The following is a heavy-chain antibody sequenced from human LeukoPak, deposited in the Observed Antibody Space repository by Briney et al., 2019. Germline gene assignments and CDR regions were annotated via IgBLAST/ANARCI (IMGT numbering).Heavy chain of an antibody. D-gene: IGHD3-10*01. CDR3: ARVPSYYYGSGSQY. Sequence: ASVKVSCKASGYTFTGYYMHWVRQAPGQGLEWMGWINPNSGGTNYAQKFQGRVTMTRDTSISTAYMELSRLRSDDTAVYYCARVPSYYYGSGSQYWGQGTLVTVSS. J-gene: IGHJ4*02. CDR1: GYTFTGYY. V-gene: IGHV1-2*02. CDR2: INPNSGGT.